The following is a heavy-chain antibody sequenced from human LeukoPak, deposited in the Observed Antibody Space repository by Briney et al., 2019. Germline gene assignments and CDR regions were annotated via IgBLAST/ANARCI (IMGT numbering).Heavy chain of an antibody. CDR2: TYYRSKWYN. V-gene: IGHV6-1*01. CDR3: ARGEIYYDSSGYALDY. J-gene: IGHJ4*02. CDR1: GDSVSSNSAA. D-gene: IGHD3-22*01. Sequence: SQTLSLTCAISGDSVSSNSAAWIWIRQSPSRGLEWLGRTYYRSKWYNDYAVSVKSRITINPDTSKNQFSLQLNSVTPEDTAVYYCARGEIYYDSSGYALDYWGQGTLVTVSS.